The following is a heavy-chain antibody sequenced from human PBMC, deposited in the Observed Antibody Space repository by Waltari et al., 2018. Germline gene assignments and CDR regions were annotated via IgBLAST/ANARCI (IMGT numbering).Heavy chain of an antibody. CDR1: GFTFSSYS. CDR3: ARDWTGYSYPA. V-gene: IGHV3-21*01. Sequence: EVQLVESGGGLVKPGGSLRLSCAASGFTFSSYSMNWVRQAPGKGLGWVSSSSSSSSYIYYADAVKGRFTISRDNAKNSLYLQMNSLRAEDTAVYYCARDWTGYSYPAWGQGTLVTVSS. J-gene: IGHJ5*02. CDR2: SSSSSSYI. D-gene: IGHD5-18*01.